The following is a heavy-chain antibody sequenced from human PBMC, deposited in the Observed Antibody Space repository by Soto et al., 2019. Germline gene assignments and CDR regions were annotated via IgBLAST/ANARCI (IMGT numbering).Heavy chain of an antibody. CDR2: IYYSGST. Sequence: SETLSLTCTVSGGSISSGDYYWSWIRQPPGKGLEWIGYIYYSGSTYYNPSLKSRVTISVDTSKNQFSLKLSSVTAADTAVYYCARDYSNGYYYYGMDVWCQGTMVTVSS. CDR1: GGSISSGDYY. J-gene: IGHJ6*02. V-gene: IGHV4-30-4*01. CDR3: ARDYSNGYYYYGMDV. D-gene: IGHD4-4*01.